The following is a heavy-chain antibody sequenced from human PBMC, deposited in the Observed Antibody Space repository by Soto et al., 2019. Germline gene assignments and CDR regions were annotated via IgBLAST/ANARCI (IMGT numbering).Heavy chain of an antibody. CDR3: ARGLSGSYFDY. CDR2: IYYSGST. Sequence: TSETLSLTCTVSGGSISSYYWSWIRQPPGKGLEWIGYIYYSGSTNYNPSLKSRVTISVDTSKNQFSLKLSSVTAADTAVYYCARGLSGSYFDYWGQGTLVTVSS. V-gene: IGHV4-59*01. CDR1: GGSISSYY. J-gene: IGHJ4*02. D-gene: IGHD3-10*01.